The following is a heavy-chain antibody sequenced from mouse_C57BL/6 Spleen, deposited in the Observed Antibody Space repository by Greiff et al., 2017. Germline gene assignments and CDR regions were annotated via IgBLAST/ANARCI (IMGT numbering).Heavy chain of an antibody. V-gene: IGHV3-1*01. CDR1: GYSITSGYD. J-gene: IGHJ1*03. CDR2: ISYSGST. D-gene: IGHD2-5*01. CDR3: ARSALYSNYPYWYFDV. Sequence: EVKLLESGPGMVKPSQSLSLTCTVTGYSITSGYDWHWIRHFPGNKLEWMGYISYSGSTNYDPSLKSRISITHDTSKNHFFLKLNSVTTEDTATYYCARSALYSNYPYWYFDVWGTGTTVTVSS.